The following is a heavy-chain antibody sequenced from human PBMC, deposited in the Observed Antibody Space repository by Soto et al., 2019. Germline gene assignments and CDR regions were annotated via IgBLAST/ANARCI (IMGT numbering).Heavy chain of an antibody. CDR2: ISESGATT. V-gene: IGHV3-23*01. J-gene: IGHJ5*02. CDR3: VPGSSGGVGEDR. D-gene: IGHD1-26*01. Sequence: GGSLRLSXLASGFTFAGHAMTWVRLAPGKGLEWVSTISESGATTYYADSVKGRFTISRDNSKNTLFLQLSSLRVEDTALYYCVPGSSGGVGEDRWGQGTLVTVSS. CDR1: GFTFAGHA.